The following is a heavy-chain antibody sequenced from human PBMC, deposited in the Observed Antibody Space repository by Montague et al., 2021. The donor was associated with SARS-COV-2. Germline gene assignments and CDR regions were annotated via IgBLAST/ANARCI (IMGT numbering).Heavy chain of an antibody. D-gene: IGHD6-19*01. J-gene: IGHJ4*02. CDR2: TYYRSEWHT. CDR1: GDSVSSTAAA. CDR3: ASGWTLFD. Sequence: CAISGDSVSSTAAAWNWIRQSPSRGLEWLGRTYYRSEWHTVYAVSVECRLAIDADTSKNQFSLQLHSVTPEDSAVYYCASGWTLFDWGQGTLVTVSS. V-gene: IGHV6-1*01.